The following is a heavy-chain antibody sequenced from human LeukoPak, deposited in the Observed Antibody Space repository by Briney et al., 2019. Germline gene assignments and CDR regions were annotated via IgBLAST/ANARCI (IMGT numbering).Heavy chain of an antibody. D-gene: IGHD4-17*01. V-gene: IGHV4-4*02. CDR1: GFTFSSYSM. CDR3: AREGGGDYAHAFDI. CDR2: INLSGST. J-gene: IGHJ3*02. Sequence: GSLRLSCAASGFTFSSYSMNWVRQAPGKGLEWIGEINLSGSTNYNPSLKSRVIISIDKSKNQFSLKLSSVTAADTAVYYCAREGGGDYAHAFDIWGQGTMVTVSS.